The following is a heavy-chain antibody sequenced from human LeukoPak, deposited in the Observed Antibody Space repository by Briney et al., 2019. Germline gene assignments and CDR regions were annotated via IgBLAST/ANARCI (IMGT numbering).Heavy chain of an antibody. Sequence: GASVKVSCKASGYTFTGYYMHWVRQAPGQGLEWMGWINPNSGGTNYAQKFQGRVTMTRDTSISTAYMELSRLRSDDTAVYYCARDRKVRGVITYYMDVWGKGTTVTVS. CDR2: INPNSGGT. CDR1: GYTFTGYY. D-gene: IGHD3-10*01. CDR3: ARDRKVRGVITYYMDV. J-gene: IGHJ6*03. V-gene: IGHV1-2*02.